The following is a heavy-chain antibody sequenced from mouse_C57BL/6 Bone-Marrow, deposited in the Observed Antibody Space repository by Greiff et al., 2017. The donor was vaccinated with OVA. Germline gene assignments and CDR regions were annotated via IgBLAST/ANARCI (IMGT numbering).Heavy chain of an antibody. J-gene: IGHJ2*01. CDR2: INPNNGGT. V-gene: IGHV1-18*01. Sequence: EVQLQQSGPELVKPGASVKIPCKASGYTFTDYNMDWVKQSHGKSLEWIGDINPNNGGTIYNQKFKGKATLTVDKSSSTAYMELRSLTSEDTAVYYCARTPIYYYGSSSYFDYWGQGTTLTVSS. CDR3: ARTPIYYYGSSSYFDY. D-gene: IGHD1-1*01. CDR1: GYTFTDYN.